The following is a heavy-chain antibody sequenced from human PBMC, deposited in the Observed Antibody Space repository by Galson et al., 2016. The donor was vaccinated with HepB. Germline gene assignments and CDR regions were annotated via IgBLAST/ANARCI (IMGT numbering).Heavy chain of an antibody. CDR2: IDPGNANT. CDR3: ARPYYYHSGSYRD. J-gene: IGHJ4*02. Sequence: QSGADVKKPGESLRISCKGSGYTFTNYWIHWVRQMPGKGLEWMGKIDPGNANTNYSPSFQGHVTISVDKSISTAYLQWSSLKASDTAMYYCARPYYYHSGSYRDWGQGTLVTVSS. CDR1: GYTFTNYW. V-gene: IGHV5-10-1*01. D-gene: IGHD3-10*01.